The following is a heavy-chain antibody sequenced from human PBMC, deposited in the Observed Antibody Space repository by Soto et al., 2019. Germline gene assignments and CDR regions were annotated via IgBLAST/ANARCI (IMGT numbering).Heavy chain of an antibody. V-gene: IGHV3-7*03. CDR3: GRLARGAAGGTF. CDR2: IKQDGSEK. Sequence: VGSLRLSCVASGFTFSSYYMMWARHVPGRGLEWLAKIKQDGSEKGYVDSVRGRFTISRDNAKESVYLQMDSLRADDTAVYFCGRLARGAAGGTFWGQGTLVTVSS. J-gene: IGHJ4*02. D-gene: IGHD6-13*01. CDR1: GFTFSSYY.